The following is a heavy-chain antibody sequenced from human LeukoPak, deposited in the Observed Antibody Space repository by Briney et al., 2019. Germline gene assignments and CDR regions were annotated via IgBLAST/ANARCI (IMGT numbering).Heavy chain of an antibody. CDR2: ISARNGDT. J-gene: IGHJ6*02. CDR3: ASSGGIVAMVGGYYYGMDV. V-gene: IGHV1-18*01. D-gene: IGHD5-12*01. Sequence: ASVKVSCKASGYTFPTYGITWVRQAPGHGLEWMGWISARNGDTNYAQNLQGRVTMTTDTSTRTAYMELRSLTSDDTAVYYCASSGGIVAMVGGYYYGMDVWGQGTTVTVSS. CDR1: GYTFPTYG.